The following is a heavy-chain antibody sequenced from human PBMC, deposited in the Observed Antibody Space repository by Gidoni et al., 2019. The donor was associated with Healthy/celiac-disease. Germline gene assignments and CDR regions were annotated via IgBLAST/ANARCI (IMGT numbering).Heavy chain of an antibody. D-gene: IGHD2-2*01. CDR2: IYYSGST. Sequence: LQLQESGPGLVQPSETLSLTCTVSGGSISSSSYYLCWIRQPPGTGLEWIGSIYYSGSTYYNPSLKSRVTISVDTSKNQFSLKLSSVTAADTAVYYCARGGYCSSTSCYESSDWFDPWGQGTLVTVSS. J-gene: IGHJ5*02. CDR3: ARGGYCSSTSCYESSDWFDP. V-gene: IGHV4-39*01. CDR1: GGSISSSSYY.